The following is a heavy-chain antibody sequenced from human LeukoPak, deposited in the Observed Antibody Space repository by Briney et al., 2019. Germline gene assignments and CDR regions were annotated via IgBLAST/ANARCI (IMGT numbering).Heavy chain of an antibody. Sequence: GGSLRLSCATSGFAFSSYGMHWVRQAPGKGQEWVAVIWYDGSNRYYADSVKGRFTISRDNSKNTLYLQMNSLRAEDTAVYYSARDIRDLVRGVIKYYYYGMDVWGKGTTVTVSS. CDR2: IWYDGSNR. V-gene: IGHV3-33*01. CDR3: ARDIRDLVRGVIKYYYYGMDV. CDR1: GFAFSSYG. J-gene: IGHJ6*04. D-gene: IGHD3-10*01.